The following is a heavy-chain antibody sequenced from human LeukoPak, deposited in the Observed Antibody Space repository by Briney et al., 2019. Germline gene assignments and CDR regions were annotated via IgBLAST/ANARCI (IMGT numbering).Heavy chain of an antibody. V-gene: IGHV3-30-3*01. J-gene: IGHJ5*02. CDR1: GFTFSSYA. D-gene: IGHD2-2*01. CDR3: ARPAAIYNWFDP. CDR2: ISNDGVNK. Sequence: PGGSLRLSCAASGFTFSSYAMHWVRQAPGKGLEWVAVISNDGVNKYYTDSVKGRFTISRDNSKDTLYLQMNSLRAEDTAVYYCARPAAIYNWFDPWGQGTLVTVSS.